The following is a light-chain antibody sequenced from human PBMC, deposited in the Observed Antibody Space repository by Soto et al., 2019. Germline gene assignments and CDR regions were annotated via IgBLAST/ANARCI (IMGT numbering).Light chain of an antibody. CDR2: DNY. J-gene: IGLJ1*01. CDR1: SSNIGNDY. Sequence: QSVLTQPPSVSAAPGQKVTISCSGSSSNIGNDYVSWYQQLPGTAPKLLIYDNYKRPSGIPDRFSASKSGTTGTLGITGLQTGDEADYYCGTWNCSVRTYVLGTGTKVTVL. CDR3: GTWNCSVRTYV. V-gene: IGLV1-51*01.